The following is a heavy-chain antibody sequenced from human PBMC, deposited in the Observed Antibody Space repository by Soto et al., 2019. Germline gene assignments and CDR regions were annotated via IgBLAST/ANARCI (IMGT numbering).Heavy chain of an antibody. D-gene: IGHD2-15*01. CDR2: ISGSGGST. J-gene: IGHJ4*02. Sequence: PGGSLRLSCAASGFTFGSYAMSWVRQAPGKGLEWVSAISGSGGSTYYADSVKGRFTISRGNSKNTLYLQMNSLRAEDTAVYYCSKLGSGGSCFEWGQGTLVTVSS. CDR3: SKLGSGGSCFE. V-gene: IGHV3-23*01. CDR1: GFTFGSYA.